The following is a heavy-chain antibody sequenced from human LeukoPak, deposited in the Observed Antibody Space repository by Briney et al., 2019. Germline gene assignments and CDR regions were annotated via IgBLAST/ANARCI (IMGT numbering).Heavy chain of an antibody. CDR2: ITSNTAST. D-gene: IGHD7-27*01. CDR3: AKDGGLWVSAHWGDS. Sequence: GGSLRLSCAASGFTFSNYAMSWVRQVPGKGLEWVSGITSNTASTYYADSVKGRFTVSRDDSKNTLYLQMNSLRAEDTAVYYCAKDGGLWVSAHWGDSWGRGTLVTVSS. CDR1: GFTFSNYA. J-gene: IGHJ4*02. V-gene: IGHV3-23*01.